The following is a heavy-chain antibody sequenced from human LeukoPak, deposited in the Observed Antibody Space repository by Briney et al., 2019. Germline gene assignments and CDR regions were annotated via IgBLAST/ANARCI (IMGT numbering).Heavy chain of an antibody. V-gene: IGHV4-39*02. CDR3: AGERGYSYGQTTYYYYYGMDV. J-gene: IGHJ6*02. Sequence: PSETLSLTCTVSGVSISSSSYYWGWIRQPPGKGLEWIGSIYYSGSTYYNPSLKSRVTISVDTSKNQFSLKLSSVTAADTAVYYCAGERGYSYGQTTYYYYYGMDVWGQGTTVTVSS. CDR1: GVSISSSSYY. CDR2: IYYSGST. D-gene: IGHD5-18*01.